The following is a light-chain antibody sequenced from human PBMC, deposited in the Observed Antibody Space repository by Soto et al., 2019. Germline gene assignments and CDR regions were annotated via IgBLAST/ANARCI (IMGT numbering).Light chain of an antibody. CDR1: QMVYGRQ. CDR2: GVS. Sequence: EIVLTQSPGTLSLSPGERAALSCRASQMVYGRQLAWYQHKPGQAPRLLMYGVSSRATGIPDRFTGSGSGADFTLPISRLEPEDFAVYYCHVYGPSPPITFGQGTRLEIK. V-gene: IGKV3-20*01. CDR3: HVYGPSPPIT. J-gene: IGKJ5*01.